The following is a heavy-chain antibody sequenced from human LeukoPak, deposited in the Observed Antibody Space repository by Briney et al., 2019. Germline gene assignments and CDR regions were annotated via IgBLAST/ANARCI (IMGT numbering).Heavy chain of an antibody. CDR2: INPSGGST. CDR1: GYTFTSYY. V-gene: IGHV1-46*01. J-gene: IGHJ6*03. CDR3: ARDHQDYYYYMDV. Sequence: ASVKVSCKASGYTFTSYYMHWVRQAPGQGLEWMGIINPSGGSTSYAQKFQGRVTMTRDTSTSTVYMELSSLRSEDMAVYYCARDHQDYYYYMDVWGKGTTVTVSS.